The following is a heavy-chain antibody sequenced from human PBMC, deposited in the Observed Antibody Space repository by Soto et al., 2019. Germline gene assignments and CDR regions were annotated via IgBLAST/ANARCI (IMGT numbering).Heavy chain of an antibody. CDR1: GGTFSSYA. V-gene: IGHV1-69*13. CDR3: ARSGLELLVNWFDP. D-gene: IGHD1-7*01. J-gene: IGHJ5*02. Sequence: SVKVSCKASGGTFSSYAISWVRQAPGQGLEWMGGIIPIFGTANYAQKFQGRVTITADESTSTAYMELSSLRSEDTAVYYCARSGLELLVNWFDPWGQGTLVTVSS. CDR2: IIPIFGTA.